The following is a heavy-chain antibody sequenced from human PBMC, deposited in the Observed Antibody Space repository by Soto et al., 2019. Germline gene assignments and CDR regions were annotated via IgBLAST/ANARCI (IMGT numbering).Heavy chain of an antibody. CDR3: ARGTPETYSYYP. D-gene: IGHD3-16*01. J-gene: IGHJ5*02. CDR2: IKQDGSET. CDR1: GFMFSSYW. Sequence: GGSLRLSCAASGFMFSSYWMSWGRQAPGEGLEWVANIKQDGSETYYVDSVKGRFSISRDNAKNSLYLQMNSLRAEDTAVYYCARGTPETYSYYPWGQGTLVTVSS. V-gene: IGHV3-7*04.